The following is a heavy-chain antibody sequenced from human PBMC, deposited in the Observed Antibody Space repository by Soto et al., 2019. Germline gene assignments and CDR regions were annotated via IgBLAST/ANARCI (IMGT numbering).Heavy chain of an antibody. J-gene: IGHJ6*02. D-gene: IGHD4-17*01. Sequence: GGTNYAQKFQGRVTMTRDTSISTAYMELSRLRSDDTAVYYCASSTVTTKCYYYHYYYGMDVWGQGTTVTVSS. V-gene: IGHV1-2*02. CDR3: ASSTVTTKCYYYHYYYGMDV. CDR2: GGT.